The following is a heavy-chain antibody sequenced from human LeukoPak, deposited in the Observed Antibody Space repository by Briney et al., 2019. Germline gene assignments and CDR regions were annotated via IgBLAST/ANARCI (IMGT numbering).Heavy chain of an antibody. CDR3: ARPRYSSSSGYYYYYMDV. J-gene: IGHJ6*03. CDR1: GYTFTGYY. D-gene: IGHD6-6*01. CDR2: INPNSGGT. V-gene: IGHV1-2*02. Sequence: GASVKVSCKASGYTFTGYYMHWVRQAPGQALEWMGWINPNSGGTNYAQKCQGRVTMTRDTSISTAYMELSRLRSDDTAVYYCARPRYSSSSGYYYYYMDVWGKGTTVTVSS.